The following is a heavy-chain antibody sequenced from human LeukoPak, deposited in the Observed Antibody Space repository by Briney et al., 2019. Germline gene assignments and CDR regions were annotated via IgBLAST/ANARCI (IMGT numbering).Heavy chain of an antibody. D-gene: IGHD2/OR15-2a*01. CDR2: IFPDGRT. CDR3: ARTNTVYGDFDY. V-gene: IGHV3-53*01. CDR1: GLTVKDNY. J-gene: IGHJ4*02. Sequence: PGGSLRLSCAASGLTVKDNYFSWVRQAPGKGLEWVSVIFPDGRTYHADSVKGRFTISRDRPKNTLLLQMNSLRADDTALYHCARTNTVYGDFDYWGQGILVTVSS.